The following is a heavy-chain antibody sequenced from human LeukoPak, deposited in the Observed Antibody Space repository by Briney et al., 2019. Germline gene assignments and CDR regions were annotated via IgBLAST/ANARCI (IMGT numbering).Heavy chain of an antibody. CDR3: AKSVGSGDYYPFDY. CDR1: GFTFSRYV. D-gene: IGHD4-17*01. V-gene: IGHV3-23*01. Sequence: GGSLRLSCAASGFTFSRYVMTWVRQAPGKGLEWVSIISGSVTTTYYADSVKGRFTISIDNSKNSLYLPMNSRRAQNTARYCLAKSVGSGDYYPFDYWGKGALVTVSS. J-gene: IGHJ4*02. CDR2: ISGSVTTT.